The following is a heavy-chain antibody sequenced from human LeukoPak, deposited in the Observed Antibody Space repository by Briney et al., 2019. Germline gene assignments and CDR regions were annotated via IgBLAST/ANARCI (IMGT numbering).Heavy chain of an antibody. D-gene: IGHD3-10*01. V-gene: IGHV3-49*03. CDR1: GFTFRDYA. CDR3: TRDLVGGSGSYYRTPH. CDR2: IRSKAYGGTT. Sequence: GGSLRLSCTASGFTFRDYAMSWFRQAPGKGLEWVGFIRSKAYGGTTEYAASVKGRFTISRDDSKSIAYLQMSSLKTEDTALYYCTRDLVGGSGSYYRTPHWGQGTLVTVSS. J-gene: IGHJ4*02.